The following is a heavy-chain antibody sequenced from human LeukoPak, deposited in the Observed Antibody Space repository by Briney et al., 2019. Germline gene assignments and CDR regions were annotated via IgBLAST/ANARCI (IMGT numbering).Heavy chain of an antibody. J-gene: IGHJ5*02. CDR1: GGSISSGGYS. V-gene: IGHV4-30-2*01. CDR3: ARGAGYCSGGSCYSEVGWFDP. Sequence: PSETLSLTCAVSGGSISSGGYSWSWIRQTPGKGLEWIGYIYHSGSTYYNPSLKSRVTISVDRSKNQFSLKLSSVTAADTAVYYCARGAGYCSGGSCYSEVGWFDPWGQGTLDTVSS. D-gene: IGHD2-15*01. CDR2: IYHSGST.